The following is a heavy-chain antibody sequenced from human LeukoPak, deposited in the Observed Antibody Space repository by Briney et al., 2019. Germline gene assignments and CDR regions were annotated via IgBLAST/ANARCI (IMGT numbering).Heavy chain of an antibody. Sequence: AGGSLRLSCAASGFTFDDYGMSWVRQAPGKGLEWVSGINWNGGSTGYADSVKGRFTISRDNAKNSLYLQTNSLRAEDTALYYCARDIYYDSSGYLYWGQGTLVTVSS. CDR3: ARDIYYDSSGYLY. CDR2: INWNGGST. CDR1: GFTFDDYG. V-gene: IGHV3-20*04. D-gene: IGHD3-22*01. J-gene: IGHJ4*02.